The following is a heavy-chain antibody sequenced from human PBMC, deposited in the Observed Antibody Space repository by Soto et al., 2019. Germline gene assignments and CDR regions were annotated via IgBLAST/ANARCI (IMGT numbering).Heavy chain of an antibody. Sequence: QVQLVQSGAEVKKPGSSVKVSCKASGGTFSSYAISWVRQAPGQGLEWLGGIIPIFGTANYAQKFQGRVTMTADESTSTAYMELSSLRSEDTAVYYCARLGDCYNLYSYYFDYWGQGTLVTVSS. CDR2: IIPIFGTA. CDR1: GGTFSSYA. J-gene: IGHJ4*02. CDR3: ARLGDCYNLYSYYFDY. V-gene: IGHV1-69*01. D-gene: IGHD2-21*01.